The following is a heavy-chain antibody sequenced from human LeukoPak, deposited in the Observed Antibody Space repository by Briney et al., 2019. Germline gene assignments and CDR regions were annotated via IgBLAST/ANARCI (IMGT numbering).Heavy chain of an antibody. Sequence: PSETLSLTCTVSGGSISSSSYHWGWIRQPPGKGLEWIGSIYYSGSTYYNPSLKSRVTISVDTSKNQFSLKLSSVTAADTAVYYCASRHCTNGVCYIDYWGQGTLVTVSS. CDR1: GGSISSSSYH. CDR2: IYYSGST. J-gene: IGHJ4*02. V-gene: IGHV4-39*01. CDR3: ASRHCTNGVCYIDY. D-gene: IGHD2-8*01.